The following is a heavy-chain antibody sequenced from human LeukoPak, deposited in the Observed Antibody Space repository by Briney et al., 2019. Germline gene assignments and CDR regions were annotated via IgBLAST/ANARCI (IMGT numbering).Heavy chain of an antibody. Sequence: SETLSLTCTVSGFSISNSYYWGWIRQPPGKGLEWIGEINHSGSTNYNPSLKSRVTISVDTSKNQFSLKLSSVTAADTAVYYCARDRGIGVDAFDIWGQGTMVTVSS. CDR3: ARDRGIGVDAFDI. J-gene: IGHJ3*02. D-gene: IGHD3-10*01. CDR1: GFSISNSYY. CDR2: INHSGST. V-gene: IGHV4-38-2*02.